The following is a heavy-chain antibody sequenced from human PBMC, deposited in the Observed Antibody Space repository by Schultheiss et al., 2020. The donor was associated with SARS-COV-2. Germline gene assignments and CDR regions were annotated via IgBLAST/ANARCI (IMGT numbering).Heavy chain of an antibody. CDR1: GITFRTYW. J-gene: IGHJ4*02. CDR2: ISSSSSYI. Sequence: SGGSLRLSSAASGITFRTYWMLWVRQAPGKGLVWVSSISSSSSYIYYADSVKGRFTISRDNSKNTLYLQMNSLRAEDTAVYYCARDGGYCSGGSCYRLPLDYWGQGTLVTVSS. CDR3: ARDGGYCSGGSCYRLPLDY. V-gene: IGHV3-21*01. D-gene: IGHD2-15*01.